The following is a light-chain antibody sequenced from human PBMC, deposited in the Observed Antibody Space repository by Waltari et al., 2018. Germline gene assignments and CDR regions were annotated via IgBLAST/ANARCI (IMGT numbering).Light chain of an antibody. CDR2: GAL. V-gene: IGKV3-20*01. Sequence: IVLTQSPRILSLSPGESATLSCRASQSVSSSYLVWYQQRLGQTPRLLIYGALHRATGVPDRFSGSGSGTDFTLHISRLQPEDFAVYYCQENGKTFGQGTKLEIK. J-gene: IGKJ1*01. CDR3: QENGKT. CDR1: QSVSSSY.